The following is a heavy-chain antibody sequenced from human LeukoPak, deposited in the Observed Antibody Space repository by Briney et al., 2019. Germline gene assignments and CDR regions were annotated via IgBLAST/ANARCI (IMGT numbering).Heavy chain of an antibody. D-gene: IGHD1-26*01. Sequence: SETLSLTCTVSGGSISSYYWSWIRQPPGKGLEWIGYIYYSGSTNYTPSLKSRVTISVDTSKNQFSLTLSSVTAADTAVYYCARLKELLNYYYYYMDVWGKGTTVTVSS. CDR1: GGSISSYY. CDR3: ARLKELLNYYYYYMDV. J-gene: IGHJ6*03. V-gene: IGHV4-59*01. CDR2: IYYSGST.